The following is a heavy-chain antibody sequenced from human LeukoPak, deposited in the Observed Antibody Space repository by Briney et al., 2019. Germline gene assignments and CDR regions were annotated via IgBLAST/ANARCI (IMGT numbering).Heavy chain of an antibody. V-gene: IGHV5-51*01. D-gene: IGHD6-13*01. Sequence: GEPLKISCQGSGYSFTSYWITWVRQIPGKGLKWMGIIYPGDSDTRYSPSFQGQITISPDKSISTAYVQWSSLKASDTAMYYCASPYSSSGTAFDIWAQGTMVTVSS. J-gene: IGHJ3*02. CDR2: IYPGDSDT. CDR1: GYSFTSYW. CDR3: ASPYSSSGTAFDI.